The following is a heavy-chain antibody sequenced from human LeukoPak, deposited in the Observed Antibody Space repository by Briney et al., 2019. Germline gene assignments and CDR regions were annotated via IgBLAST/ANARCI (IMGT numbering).Heavy chain of an antibody. Sequence: PSETLSLTCTVSGGSISSGGYYWSWIRQPPGKGLEWIGYIYHSGSTYYNPSLKSRVTISVDRSKNQFSLKLSSVTAADTAVYYCARGSGSGITGTTYGWFDPWGQGTLVTVSS. CDR3: ARGSGSGITGTTYGWFDP. V-gene: IGHV4-30-2*01. CDR1: GGSISSGGYY. D-gene: IGHD1-20*01. CDR2: IYHSGST. J-gene: IGHJ5*02.